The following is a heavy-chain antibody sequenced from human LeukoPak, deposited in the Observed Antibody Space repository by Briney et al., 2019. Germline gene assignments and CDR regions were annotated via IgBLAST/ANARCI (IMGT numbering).Heavy chain of an antibody. CDR1: GFTFSSYG. Sequence: PGGSLRLSCAASGFTFSSYGMHWVRQAPGKGLECVAVISYDGSNKYYADSVKGRFTISRDNSKNTLYLQMNSLRAEDTAVYYCAKDQPNQQVRAMVTEPDDYWGQETLVTVSS. CDR2: ISYDGSNK. CDR3: AKDQPNQQVRAMVTEPDDY. V-gene: IGHV3-30*18. D-gene: IGHD5-18*01. J-gene: IGHJ4*02.